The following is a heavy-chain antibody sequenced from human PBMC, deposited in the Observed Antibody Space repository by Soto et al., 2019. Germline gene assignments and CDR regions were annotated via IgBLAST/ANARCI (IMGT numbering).Heavy chain of an antibody. D-gene: IGHD3-22*01. Sequence: VGSLRLSCAASGFTFSSYWMSWVRQAPGKGLEWVANIKQDGSEKYYVDSVKGRFTISRDNAKNSLYLQMNSLRAEDTAVYYCARDLGDYDSSGYYPMLPDYWGQGTLVTVSS. J-gene: IGHJ4*02. V-gene: IGHV3-7*03. CDR3: ARDLGDYDSSGYYPMLPDY. CDR1: GFTFSSYW. CDR2: IKQDGSEK.